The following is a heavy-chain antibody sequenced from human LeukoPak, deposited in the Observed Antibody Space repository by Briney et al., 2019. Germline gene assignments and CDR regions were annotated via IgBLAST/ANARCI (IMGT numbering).Heavy chain of an antibody. V-gene: IGHV1-2*02. CDR2: INPNSGFI. Sequence: ASVKVSCKASGYPFTGYYLHWVGQAPGQGLEWMGWINPNSGFINYAQKFQGRVTMTRDTSISTAYMELSRLRSDDTAVYYCARLADCSSSSCRSFDYWGQGTLVTVSS. D-gene: IGHD2-2*01. J-gene: IGHJ4*02. CDR3: ARLADCSSSSCRSFDY. CDR1: GYPFTGYY.